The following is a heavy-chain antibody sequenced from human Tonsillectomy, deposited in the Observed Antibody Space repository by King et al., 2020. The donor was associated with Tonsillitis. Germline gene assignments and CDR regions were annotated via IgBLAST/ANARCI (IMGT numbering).Heavy chain of an antibody. CDR2: IAFDGSTK. Sequence: VQLVESGGGVVQPGRSPRLSCEASGFVFSSYDMQWVRQTPGKGLEWVAVIAFDGSTKNYADSVKGRFTISRENSKKTLYLQMDSLRDGDTAVYYCANTPGGGKYYQYTDVWGKGTTVTVSS. CDR1: GFVFSSYD. CDR3: ANTPGGGKYYQYTDV. D-gene: IGHD3-16*01. V-gene: IGHV3-33*03. J-gene: IGHJ6*03.